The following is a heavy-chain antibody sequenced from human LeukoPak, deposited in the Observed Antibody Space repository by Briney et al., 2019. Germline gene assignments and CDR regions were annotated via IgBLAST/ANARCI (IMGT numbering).Heavy chain of an antibody. Sequence: GGSLRLSCAASGFTFSSYWMHWVRQAPGKGLVWVSRINSDGSSTSYADSVKGRFTISRDNAKNSLYLQMNSLRAEDTAVYYCATPLDYYDRSDSHQGGDWGQGTLVTVSS. CDR1: GFTFSSYW. D-gene: IGHD3-22*01. J-gene: IGHJ4*02. CDR3: ATPLDYYDRSDSHQGGD. V-gene: IGHV3-74*01. CDR2: INSDGSST.